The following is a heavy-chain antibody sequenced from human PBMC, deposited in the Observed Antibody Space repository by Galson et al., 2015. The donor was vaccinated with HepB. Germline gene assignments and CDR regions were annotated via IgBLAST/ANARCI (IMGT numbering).Heavy chain of an antibody. J-gene: IGHJ6*02. CDR2: TYYRSKWYN. CDR3: AREVGYSSGWYQGYYYGMDV. CDR1: GDSVSSNRAT. V-gene: IGHV6-1*01. D-gene: IGHD6-19*01. Sequence: CAISGDSVSSNRATWNWIRQSPSRGLEWLGRTYYRSKWYNDYAVSVKSRITINPDTSKNQFSLQLNSVTPEDTAVYYCAREVGYSSGWYQGYYYGMDVWGQVTTVTVSS.